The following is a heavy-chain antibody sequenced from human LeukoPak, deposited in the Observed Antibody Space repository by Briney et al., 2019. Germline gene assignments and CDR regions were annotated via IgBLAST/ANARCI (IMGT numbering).Heavy chain of an antibody. CDR2: IYYSGST. Sequence: SETLSLTCTVSGGSISSSSYYWGWIRQPPGKGLEWIGSIYYSGSTFYSPSLGSRLTISVDTSKNHFSLRLISVTAADTAMYYCARHEHKAVAGDTWGQGSLVTVSS. CDR3: ARHEHKAVAGDT. V-gene: IGHV4-39*01. J-gene: IGHJ5*02. CDR1: GGSISSSSYY. D-gene: IGHD6-19*01.